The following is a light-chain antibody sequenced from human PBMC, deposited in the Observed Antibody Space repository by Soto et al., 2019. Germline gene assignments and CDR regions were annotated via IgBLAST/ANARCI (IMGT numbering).Light chain of an antibody. Sequence: EIVLTQSPATLSLPPGDRATLSCRASQSVNKYLAWFQQKLGQPPSLLIYDTSNRATGIPPRFSGSGTGTDFTLIISSLEPEDFAVYYCQQRFNSPFTFGEGTKVEIK. CDR3: QQRFNSPFT. CDR2: DTS. V-gene: IGKV3-11*01. J-gene: IGKJ4*01. CDR1: QSVNKY.